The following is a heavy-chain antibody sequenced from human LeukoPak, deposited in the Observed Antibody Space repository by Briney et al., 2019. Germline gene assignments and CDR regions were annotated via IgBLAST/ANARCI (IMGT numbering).Heavy chain of an antibody. V-gene: IGHV3-7*03. CDR1: GFIFSDYW. Sequence: GGSLRLSCEASGFIFSDYWMTWVRQAPGKGLEWVANIKYDGSEKYCVDSLKGRFTIARDNAKNSLYLEMNSLRAEDTAVYYCAKDQVLWFGEFTDDYWGQGTLVTVSS. CDR3: AKDQVLWFGEFTDDY. D-gene: IGHD3-10*01. CDR2: IKYDGSEK. J-gene: IGHJ4*02.